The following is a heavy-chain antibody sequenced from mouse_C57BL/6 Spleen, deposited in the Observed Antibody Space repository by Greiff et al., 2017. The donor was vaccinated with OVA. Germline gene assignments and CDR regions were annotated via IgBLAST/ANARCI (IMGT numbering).Heavy chain of an antibody. CDR2: ISSGGDYI. CDR3: TREGYGSSYYAMDY. Sequence: EVQRVESGEGLVKPGGSLKLSCAASGFTFSSYAMSWVRQTPEKRLEWVAYISSGGDYIYYADTVKGRFTISRDHARNTLYLQMSSLKSEDTAMYYCTREGYGSSYYAMDYWGQGTSVTVSS. CDR1: GFTFSSYA. D-gene: IGHD1-1*01. V-gene: IGHV5-9-1*02. J-gene: IGHJ4*01.